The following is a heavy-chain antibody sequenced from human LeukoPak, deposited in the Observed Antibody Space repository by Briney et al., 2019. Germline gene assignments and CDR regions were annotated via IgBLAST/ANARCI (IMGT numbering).Heavy chain of an antibody. CDR3: ARDPAYGGYEGSFDY. Sequence: NPSETLSLTCTVSDDSISTYYWSWIRQPPGKGLEWIGYLYYTGYTKYNSSLKSRVTISLGTSKNQFSLKLTSVTAADTAVYYCARDPAYGGYEGSFDYWGQGVLVTVSS. CDR2: LYYTGYT. D-gene: IGHD5-12*01. V-gene: IGHV4-59*01. CDR1: DDSISTYY. J-gene: IGHJ4*02.